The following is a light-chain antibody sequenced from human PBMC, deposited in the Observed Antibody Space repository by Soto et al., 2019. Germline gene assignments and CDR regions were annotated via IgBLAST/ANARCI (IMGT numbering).Light chain of an antibody. CDR1: SSDVGNYKY. V-gene: IGLV2-14*01. CDR2: EVS. CDR3: FSYKSSGTYV. Sequence: QSALTQPASVSGSPGQSITISCTGTSSDVGNYKYVSWYQQHPGKAPKPMIYEVSNRPSGVSNRFSGSKSGNTASLTISGLQAEDETDYYCFSYKSSGTYVFGTGTKVTVL. J-gene: IGLJ1*01.